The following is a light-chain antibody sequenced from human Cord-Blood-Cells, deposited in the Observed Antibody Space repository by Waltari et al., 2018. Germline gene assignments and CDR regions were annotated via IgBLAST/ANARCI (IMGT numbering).Light chain of an antibody. CDR3: SSYTSSSTPYV. J-gene: IGLJ1*01. V-gene: IGLV2-14*01. CDR2: EVS. CDR1: SSDVGGYNY. Sequence: QSALTQPASVSGSPGQSITISCTGTSSDVGGYNYVPWYQQHPGKAPKLMIYEVSNRPSGVSNIFAGSKSGNAASLTISGLRAEDEADYYCSSYTSSSTPYVFGTGTKVTVL.